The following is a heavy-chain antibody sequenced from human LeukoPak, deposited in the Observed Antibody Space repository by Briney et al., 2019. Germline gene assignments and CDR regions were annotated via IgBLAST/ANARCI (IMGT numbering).Heavy chain of an antibody. CDR3: ARGLVAAGTDY. D-gene: IGHD6-13*01. CDR2: ISGSTGST. V-gene: IGHV3-23*01. J-gene: IGHJ4*02. CDR1: GFTFSNYA. Sequence: GGSLRLSCAASGFTFSNYAMNWVRQAPGKGLEWVSLISGSTGSTYYADSVKGRFSISRDNSKNTVYLQMNSLRVEDTAVYYCARGLVAAGTDYWGQGTLVTVSS.